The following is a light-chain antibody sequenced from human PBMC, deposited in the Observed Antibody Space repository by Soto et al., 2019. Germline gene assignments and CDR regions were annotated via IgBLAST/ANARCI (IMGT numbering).Light chain of an antibody. V-gene: IGKV3-20*01. CDR3: QQFSSYPLT. CDR1: QTVRNNY. Sequence: EFVLTQSPGTLSLSPGERATLSCRASQTVRNNYLAWDQQKPGQAPRLLIYDASSRATGIPDRFSGGGSGTDFTLTISRLEPEDFAVYYCQQFSSYPLTFGGGTKVDTK. CDR2: DAS. J-gene: IGKJ4*01.